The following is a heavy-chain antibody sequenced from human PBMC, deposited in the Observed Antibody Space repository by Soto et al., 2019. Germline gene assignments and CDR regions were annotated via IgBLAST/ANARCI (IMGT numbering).Heavy chain of an antibody. J-gene: IGHJ4*02. V-gene: IGHV3-30*18. CDR1: GFTFSSFG. Sequence: HPGGSLRLSCAASGFTFSSFGMHWVRQAPGKGLEWVAVISFDGTNKYYADSVKGRFTISRDNSKNTLYLQMNSLRGEDTAVYYCAKETERSESSGYYPTSPGFDHWGQGTLVTVSS. CDR2: ISFDGTNK. D-gene: IGHD3-22*01. CDR3: AKETERSESSGYYPTSPGFDH.